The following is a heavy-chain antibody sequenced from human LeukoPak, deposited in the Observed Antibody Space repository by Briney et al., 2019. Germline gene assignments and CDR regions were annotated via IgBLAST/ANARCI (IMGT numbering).Heavy chain of an antibody. V-gene: IGHV1-69*13. CDR2: IIPIFGTA. J-gene: IGHJ6*02. D-gene: IGHD2-15*01. CDR3: ARQIVVVVAAALDYYYYGMDV. Sequence: SVKVSCKASGGTFSSYAISWVRQAPGQGLEWMGGIIPIFGTANYAQKFQGRVTITADESTSTAYMELSSLRSEDTAVYYCARQIVVVVAAALDYYYYGMDVWGQGTTVTVSS. CDR1: GGTFSSYA.